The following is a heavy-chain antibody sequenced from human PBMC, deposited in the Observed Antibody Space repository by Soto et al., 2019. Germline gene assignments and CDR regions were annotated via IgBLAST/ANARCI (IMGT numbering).Heavy chain of an antibody. D-gene: IGHD2-2*01. Sequence: QVTLKESGPVLVKPTETLTLTCTVSGLSLSAGKLGVSWIRQPPGKALEWLAHIFSNDDKSYSTSLRSRVTISKDTSRSQVVLTMTNMDPLDSGTYYCALIKDCSSTDCYLASFDPWCQGTLVTVSS. J-gene: IGHJ5*02. CDR2: IFSNDDK. V-gene: IGHV2-26*01. CDR3: ALIKDCSSTDCYLASFDP. CDR1: GLSLSAGKLG.